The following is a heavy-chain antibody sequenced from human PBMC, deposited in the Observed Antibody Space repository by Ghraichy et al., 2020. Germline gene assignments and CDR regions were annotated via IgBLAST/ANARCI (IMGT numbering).Heavy chain of an antibody. V-gene: IGHV1-69*04. CDR2: IIPILGIA. J-gene: IGHJ4*02. Sequence: SVKVSCKASGGTFSSYAISWVRQAPGQGLEWMGRIIPILGIANYAQKFQGRVTITADKSTSTAYMELSSLRSEDTAVYYCARSPPNYYDSSGYSHMKEYYFDYWGQGTLVTVSS. CDR1: GGTFSSYA. D-gene: IGHD3-22*01. CDR3: ARSPPNYYDSSGYSHMKEYYFDY.